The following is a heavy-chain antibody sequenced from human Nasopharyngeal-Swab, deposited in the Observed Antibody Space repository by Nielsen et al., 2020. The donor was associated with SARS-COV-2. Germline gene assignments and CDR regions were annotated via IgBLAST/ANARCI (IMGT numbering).Heavy chain of an antibody. J-gene: IGHJ5*02. CDR2: IIPVFGTP. D-gene: IGHD4-17*01. Sequence: SVKVSCKASGGTFRNSCFSWVRQAPAQGLEWMGGIIPVFGTPLYAQKFQGRVTISADESTTTTYIELSSLRSQDTAVYYCAKVRTNYGMGLNGALDPWGQGTLVTVSS. CDR3: AKVRTNYGMGLNGALDP. CDR1: GGTFRNSC. V-gene: IGHV1-69*13.